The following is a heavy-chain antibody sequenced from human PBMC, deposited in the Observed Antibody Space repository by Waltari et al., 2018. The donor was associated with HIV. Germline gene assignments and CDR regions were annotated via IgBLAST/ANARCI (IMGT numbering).Heavy chain of an antibody. CDR3: TRDGLYYDFWSGYPGY. CDR1: GFTSGDYV. J-gene: IGHJ4*02. D-gene: IGHD3-3*01. Sequence: EVQLVESGGGLVQPGRYLRLSCTASGFTSGDYVIRWFPQAPGKGLEWVGFIRSKAYGGTTEYAASVKGRFTISRDDSKSIAYLQMNSLKTEDTAVYYCTRDGLYYDFWSGYPGYWGQGTLVTVSS. CDR2: IRSKAYGGTT. V-gene: IGHV3-49*03.